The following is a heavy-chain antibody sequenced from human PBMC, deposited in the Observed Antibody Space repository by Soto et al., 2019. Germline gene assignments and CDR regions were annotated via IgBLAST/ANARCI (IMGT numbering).Heavy chain of an antibody. V-gene: IGHV3-23*01. J-gene: IGHJ1*01. CDR1: GFTFNSYA. CDR2: ISENGGIT. CDR3: AREYYSSGTH. D-gene: IGHD3-10*01. Sequence: EVQLLESGGGLVQPGGSLRLSCAASGFTFNSYAMNWVRQAPGKGLEWVSTISENGGITTYADSVKGRFTISRDNAKNTLYLQMNGLRVEDTAIYYCAREYYSSGTHWGQGTLVTVST.